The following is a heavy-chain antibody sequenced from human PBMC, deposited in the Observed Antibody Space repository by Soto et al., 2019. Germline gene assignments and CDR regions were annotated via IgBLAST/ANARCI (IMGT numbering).Heavy chain of an antibody. CDR1: GFTVSSNY. V-gene: IGHV3-53*04. CDR2: IYSGGST. CDR3: ARGIAVADFDY. D-gene: IGHD6-19*01. Sequence: GGSLRLSCAASGFTVSSNYMSWVRQAPGKGLEWVSVIYSGGSTYYADSVKGRFTIPRHNSKNTLYLQMNSLRAEDTAVYYCARGIAVADFDYWGQGTLVTVSS. J-gene: IGHJ4*02.